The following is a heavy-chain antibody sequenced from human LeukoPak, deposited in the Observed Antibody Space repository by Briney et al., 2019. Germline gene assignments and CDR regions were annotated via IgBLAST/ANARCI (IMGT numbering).Heavy chain of an antibody. CDR3: ARSLHYYDSSGYFPHNHFDY. D-gene: IGHD3-22*01. CDR2: INPSGGST. Sequence: GASVKVSCKASGYIFTSYNIYWVRQAPGQGLEWMGIINPSGGSTNYAQKFQGRVTMTRDTSTSTVYMELSSLRSEDTAVYYCARSLHYYDSSGYFPHNHFDYWGQGTLVTVSS. CDR1: GYIFTSYN. V-gene: IGHV1-46*01. J-gene: IGHJ4*02.